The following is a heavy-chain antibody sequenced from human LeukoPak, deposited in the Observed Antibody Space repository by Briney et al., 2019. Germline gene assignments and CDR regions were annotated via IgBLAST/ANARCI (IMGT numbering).Heavy chain of an antibody. CDR1: GFTLTTYE. D-gene: IGHD2-2*01. V-gene: IGHV3-48*03. CDR3: ATDCSSSSCLQSDH. Sequence: GGSLSLSCVASGFTLTTYEMIWVRQAPGKGLEWVSYITSSSSNKYCADSVEGRFTISRDNAKNSLYLQMNSLRAEDTAVYYCATDCSSSSCLQSDHWGQGTLVTVSS. CDR2: ITSSSSNK. J-gene: IGHJ4*02.